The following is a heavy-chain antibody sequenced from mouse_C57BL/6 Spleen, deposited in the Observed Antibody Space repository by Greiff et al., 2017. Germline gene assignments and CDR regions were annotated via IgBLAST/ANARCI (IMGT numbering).Heavy chain of an antibody. CDR3: AQIRDCGSGGFAY. J-gene: IGHJ3*01. Sequence: QVTLQESGPGILQPSQTLSLTCSFSGFSLSTSNMGIGWIRQPSGKGLEWLAHISWNDNKYYKPSLKSRLTISKDTSNNQLFLKITSVAPASTATYYCAQIRDCGSGGFAYWGQGTPVTVSA. V-gene: IGHV8-5*01. CDR1: GFSLSTSNMG. D-gene: IGHD1-1*01. CDR2: ISWNDNK.